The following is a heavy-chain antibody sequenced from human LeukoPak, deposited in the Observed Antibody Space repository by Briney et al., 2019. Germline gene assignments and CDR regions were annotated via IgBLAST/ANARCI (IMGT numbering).Heavy chain of an antibody. CDR2: MSYDGSNK. V-gene: IGHV3-30-3*01. CDR1: GFTFSSYA. Sequence: QTGGSLRLSCAASGFTFSSYAMDWVRQAPGKGLEWVAIMSYDGSNKYYADSVKGRFTISRDNSKNTLYLQMNSLRAEDTALYYCAREPFYSSGWHRGSPNGFDYWGQGTLVTVSS. CDR3: AREPFYSSGWHRGSPNGFDY. D-gene: IGHD6-19*01. J-gene: IGHJ4*02.